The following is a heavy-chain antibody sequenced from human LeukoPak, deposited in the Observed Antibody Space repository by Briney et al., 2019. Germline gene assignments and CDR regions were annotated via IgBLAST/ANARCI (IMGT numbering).Heavy chain of an antibody. D-gene: IGHD3-10*02. CDR1: GGSISSSSYY. V-gene: IGHV4-39*01. CDR3: ALSGALGNNNFDY. Sequence: SETLPLTCTVSGGSISSSSYYWGWIRQPPGKGLEWIGSIYYSGSTYYNPSLKSRVTISVDTSKNQFSLKLSSVTAADTAVYYCALSGALGNNNFDYWGQGTLVTVSS. CDR2: IYYSGST. J-gene: IGHJ4*02.